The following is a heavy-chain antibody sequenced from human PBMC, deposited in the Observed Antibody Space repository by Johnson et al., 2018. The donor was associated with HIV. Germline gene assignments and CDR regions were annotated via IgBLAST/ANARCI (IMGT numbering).Heavy chain of an antibody. CDR2: ISYDGSNK. D-gene: IGHD3-16*01. CDR1: GFTFSSYA. Sequence: QVQLVESGGGVVQPGRSLRLSCAASGFTFSSYAMHWVRQAPGKGLEWVAVISYDGSNKYYADSVKGRFTISRDNAKNSLYLQMNSLRVEDTAVYYCVKCIWGSSLIDVFDIWGQGTMVTVSS. V-gene: IGHV3-30*04. CDR3: VKCIWGSSLIDVFDI. J-gene: IGHJ3*02.